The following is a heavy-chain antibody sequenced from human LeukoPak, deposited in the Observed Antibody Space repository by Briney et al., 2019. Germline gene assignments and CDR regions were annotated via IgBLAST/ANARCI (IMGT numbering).Heavy chain of an antibody. D-gene: IGHD4-17*01. CDR2: INHSGST. V-gene: IGHV4-34*01. J-gene: IGHJ4*02. Sequence: SETLSLTCAVYGGSSSVYYWSWIRQPPGKGLEWIGEINHSGSTNYNPSLKSRVTISVDTSKNQFSLKLSSVTAADTAVYYCAGAPLPSTVTRVYGYWGQGTLVTVSS. CDR1: GGSSSVYY. CDR3: AGAPLPSTVTRVYGY.